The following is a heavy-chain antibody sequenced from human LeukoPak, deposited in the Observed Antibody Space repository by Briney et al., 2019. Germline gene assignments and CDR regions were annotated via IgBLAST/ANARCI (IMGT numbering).Heavy chain of an antibody. D-gene: IGHD4-23*01. CDR2: ISSSSSYI. CDR3: ARDGDTVLTRGYYYYMDV. V-gene: IGHV3-21*01. Sequence: GGSLRLSCAASRFTFSSYSMNWVRQAPGKGLEWVSSISSSSSYIYYADSVKGRFTISRDNAKKSLYLQMNSLRAEDTAVYYCARDGDTVLTRGYYYYMDVWGKGTTVTVSS. J-gene: IGHJ6*03. CDR1: RFTFSSYS.